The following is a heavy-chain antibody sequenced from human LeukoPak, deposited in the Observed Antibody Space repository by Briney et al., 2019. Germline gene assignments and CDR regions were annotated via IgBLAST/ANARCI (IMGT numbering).Heavy chain of an antibody. CDR2: INPNSGDT. J-gene: IGHJ5*01. V-gene: IGHV1-2*02. CDR1: GYTFSGYY. Sequence: ASVKVSCKASGYTFSGYYMHWVRQAPGQGLEWMGWINPNSGDTNYAQKFQGRVTMTRDTSISTAYMDLSRLSSDDTAVSYCARSDGFSGYSPLGDSWGQGTLVTVSS. CDR3: ARSDGFSGYSPLGDS. D-gene: IGHD3-22*01.